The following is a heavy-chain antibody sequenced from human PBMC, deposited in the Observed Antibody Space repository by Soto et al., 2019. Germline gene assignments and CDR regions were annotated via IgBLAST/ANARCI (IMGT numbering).Heavy chain of an antibody. CDR3: ARGLGATTDYYYGMDV. Sequence: GGSLRLSCAASGFTFSSYAMHWVRQAPGKGLEYVSAISSNGGSTYYADSVKGRFTISRDNSKNTLYLQMGSLRAEDMAVYYCARGLGATTDYYYGMDVWGQGTTVTVS. D-gene: IGHD1-26*01. J-gene: IGHJ6*02. V-gene: IGHV3-64*02. CDR1: GFTFSSYA. CDR2: ISSNGGST.